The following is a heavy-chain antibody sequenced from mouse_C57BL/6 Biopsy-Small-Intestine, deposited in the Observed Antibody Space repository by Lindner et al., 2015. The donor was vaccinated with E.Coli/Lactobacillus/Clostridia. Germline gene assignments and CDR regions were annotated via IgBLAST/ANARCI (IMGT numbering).Heavy chain of an antibody. J-gene: IGHJ2*01. Sequence: VQLQESGAEIVRPGASVKLSCTASGFNIKDDYIHWVKQRPEQGLEWIGRIDPANGNTKYVPKFQDKATITADTSSNTAYLQLSSLTSEDTAVYYCARGGNYLDYWGQGTTLTVSS. V-gene: IGHV14-3*02. CDR3: ARGGNYLDY. CDR2: IDPANGNT. CDR1: GFNIKDDY.